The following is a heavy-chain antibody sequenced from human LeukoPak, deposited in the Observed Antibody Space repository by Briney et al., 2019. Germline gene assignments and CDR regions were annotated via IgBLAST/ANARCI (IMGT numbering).Heavy chain of an antibody. CDR2: VSSSGGTT. Sequence: QSGGSLRLSCAASGFTFDEYAMHWVRQAPGKGLEWVSAVSSSGGTTYYADSVKGRFTISRDNSKNTLSLQMNSLRAEDTAIYYCAKNGDRGAYCSGGSCYPYYYYYMDVWGKGTTVTISS. V-gene: IGHV3-23*01. J-gene: IGHJ6*03. D-gene: IGHD2-15*01. CDR1: GFTFDEYA. CDR3: AKNGDRGAYCSGGSCYPYYYYYMDV.